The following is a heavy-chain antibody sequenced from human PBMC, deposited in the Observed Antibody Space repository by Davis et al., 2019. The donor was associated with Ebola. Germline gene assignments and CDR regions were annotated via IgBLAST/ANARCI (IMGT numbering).Heavy chain of an antibody. CDR1: GGSISSYY. V-gene: IGHV4-59*01. CDR2: IYYSGST. CDR3: ARDLLAAAGAFDI. Sequence: GSLRLSCTVSGGSISSYYWSWIRQPPGKGLEWIGYIYYSGSTNYNPSLKSRVTISVDTSKNQFSLKLSSVTAADTAVYYCARDLLAAAGAFDIWGQGTMVTVSS. D-gene: IGHD6-13*01. J-gene: IGHJ3*02.